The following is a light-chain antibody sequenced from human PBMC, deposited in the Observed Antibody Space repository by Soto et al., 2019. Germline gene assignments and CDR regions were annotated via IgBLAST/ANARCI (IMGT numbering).Light chain of an antibody. Sequence: EIVLTQSPGTMSLSPGERATLSCRASQSVSSNYLAWYQQKPGQAPRLLIYGASSRATGIPNRFSGSGSGPDCTLTSSRLEPEDFAVYYCQQYGRSPWTFGQETQVEIK. J-gene: IGKJ1*01. V-gene: IGKV3-20*01. CDR1: QSVSSNY. CDR3: QQYGRSPWT. CDR2: GAS.